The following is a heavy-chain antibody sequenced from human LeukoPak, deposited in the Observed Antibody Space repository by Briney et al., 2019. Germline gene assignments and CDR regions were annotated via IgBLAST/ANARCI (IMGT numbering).Heavy chain of an antibody. CDR3: ASSPVQLWSPDAFDI. CDR1: GFTVSSNY. D-gene: IGHD5-18*01. V-gene: IGHV3-66*01. J-gene: IGHJ3*02. CDR2: IYSGGST. Sequence: GGSLRLSCAASGFTVSSNYMSWVRQAPGKGLEWVSVIYSGGSTYYADSVKGRFTISRDNSKNTLYLQMNSLRAEDTAVYYCASSPVQLWSPDAFDIWGQGTMVTVSS.